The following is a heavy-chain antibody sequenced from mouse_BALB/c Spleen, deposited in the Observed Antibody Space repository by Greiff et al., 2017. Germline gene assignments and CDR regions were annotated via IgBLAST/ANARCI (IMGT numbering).Heavy chain of an antibody. Sequence: EVKVEESGGGLVKPGGSLKLSCAASGFTFSSYTMSWVRQTPEKRLEWVATISSGGSYTYYPDSVKGRFTISRDNAKNTLYLQMSSLKSEDTAMYYCTRDGAHGYSFDYWGQGTTLTVSS. D-gene: IGHD2-2*01. J-gene: IGHJ2*01. CDR3: TRDGAHGYSFDY. V-gene: IGHV5-6-4*01. CDR1: GFTFSSYT. CDR2: ISSGGSYT.